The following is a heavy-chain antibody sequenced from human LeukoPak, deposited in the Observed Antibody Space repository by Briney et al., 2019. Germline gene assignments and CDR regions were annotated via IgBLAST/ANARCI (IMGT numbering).Heavy chain of an antibody. D-gene: IGHD6-13*01. CDR2: ISGTVGST. J-gene: IGHJ5*02. V-gene: IGHV3-23*01. Sequence: HPGGSLRLSCAASGFTFSRYAMSWVRQAPGKGLEWVSAISGTVGSTYDADSVKGRITHSRDNSSNTLYLQMTSLRAESTAVYYCAKVGGPAAGSSWGQGTLVTVSS. CDR1: GFTFSRYA. CDR3: AKVGGPAAGSS.